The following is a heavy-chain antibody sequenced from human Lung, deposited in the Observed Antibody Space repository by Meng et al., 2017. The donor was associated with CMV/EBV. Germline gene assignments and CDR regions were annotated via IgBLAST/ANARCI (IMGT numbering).Heavy chain of an antibody. Sequence: QLTLKESGPTLVKPTQTLTLTCTFSGFSLTTSGVGVGWIRQPPGKALEWLALIYWDDDKRYRPSLKNRLIITEDTSKNQVVLTLLNMHPVDTATYYCVHAIGQWQLQGTYFDYWGQGTLVTVSS. D-gene: IGHD6-19*01. CDR1: GFSLTTSGVG. J-gene: IGHJ4*02. CDR3: VHAIGQWQLQGTYFDY. V-gene: IGHV2-5*02. CDR2: IYWDDDK.